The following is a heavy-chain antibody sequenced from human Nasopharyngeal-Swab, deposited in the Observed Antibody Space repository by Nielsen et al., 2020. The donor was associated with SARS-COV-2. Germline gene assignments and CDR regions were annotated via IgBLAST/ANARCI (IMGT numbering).Heavy chain of an antibody. CDR1: GDSVSSGSAA. D-gene: IGHD2-15*01. J-gene: IGHJ4*02. CDR2: AYYWSKWLI. CDR3: ARQRASDTVYRLDFDY. Sequence: SQTLSLTCAISGDSVSSGSAAWTWIRQSPSRGLEWLGRAYYWSKWLINYAVAVRGRIAINPDTSKNQFSLQLNSVTPEDTAMYYCARQRASDTVYRLDFDYWGQGILVTVSS. V-gene: IGHV6-1*01.